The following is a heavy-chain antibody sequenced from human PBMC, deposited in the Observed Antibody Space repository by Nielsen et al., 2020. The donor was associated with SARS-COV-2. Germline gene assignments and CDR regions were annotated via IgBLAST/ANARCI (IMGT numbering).Heavy chain of an antibody. CDR2: INTSDGST. J-gene: IGHJ4*02. Sequence: ASVKVSCKASGYTFTNYYMHWVRQAPGQGLEWMGIINTSDGSTTYAQKFQGRVTMTRDTSTRTVYMELRSLRSEDTAVYYCARGRGGFDYWGQGTLVTVSS. V-gene: IGHV1-46*01. D-gene: IGHD3-10*01. CDR3: ARGRGGFDY. CDR1: GYTFTNYY.